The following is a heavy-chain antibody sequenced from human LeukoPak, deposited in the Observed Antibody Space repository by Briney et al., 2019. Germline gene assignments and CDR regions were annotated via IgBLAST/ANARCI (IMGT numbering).Heavy chain of an antibody. Sequence: GGSLRLSCAASGFTFSTYAMSWVRQAPGKGLEWVSAISGSGGSTYYADSVKGRFTISRDNSKNTLYLQMNSLRAEDTAVYYCARVSSWYGYYFDYWGQGTLVTVSS. J-gene: IGHJ4*02. CDR3: ARVSSWYGYYFDY. CDR1: GFTFSTYA. CDR2: ISGSGGST. V-gene: IGHV3-23*01. D-gene: IGHD6-13*01.